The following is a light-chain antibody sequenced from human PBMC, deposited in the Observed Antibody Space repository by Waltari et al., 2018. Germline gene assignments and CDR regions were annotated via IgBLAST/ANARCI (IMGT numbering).Light chain of an antibody. V-gene: IGKV3-20*01. CDR3: QQYGRSSYT. J-gene: IGKJ2*01. CDR2: GAS. Sequence: EIVLTQSPGTLSLSPGERATLSCRASQSVSINYLAWYQQKPGQAPRLFIYGASSRGTGIPDRFSGSGSGTDFTLTISRLEPEDFAVYYCQQYGRSSYTFGQGTKLEIK. CDR1: QSVSINY.